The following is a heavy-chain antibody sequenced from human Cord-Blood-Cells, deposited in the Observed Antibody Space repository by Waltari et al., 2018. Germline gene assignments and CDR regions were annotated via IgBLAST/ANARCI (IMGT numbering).Heavy chain of an antibody. CDR1: GGSFSGYY. D-gene: IGHD3-3*01. CDR3: ARGGLRFLEWLLPPKNWFDP. V-gene: IGHV4-34*01. CDR2: INHSGST. Sequence: QVQLQQWGAGLLKPSETLSLTCAVYGGSFSGYYWSWIRQPPGTGLGWIGEINHSGSTNYNPSLKSRVTISVDTSKNQFSLKLSSVTAADTAVYYCARGGLRFLEWLLPPKNWFDPWGQGTLVTVSS. J-gene: IGHJ5*02.